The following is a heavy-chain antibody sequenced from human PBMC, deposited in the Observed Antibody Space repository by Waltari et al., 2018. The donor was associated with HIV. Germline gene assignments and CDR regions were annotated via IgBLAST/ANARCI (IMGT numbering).Heavy chain of an antibody. CDR2: IYYSGST. D-gene: IGHD3-3*01. J-gene: IGHJ6*02. CDR3: ARGGYDFPPTGYYGMDV. Sequence: QVQLQESGPGLVKPSETLSLTCTVSGGSISSYYWSWIRQPPGKGLEWIWYIYYSGSTNYNPSRKRRVTRSVETSKNQFSLKLSSVTAADTAVYYCARGGYDFPPTGYYGMDVWGQGTTVTVSS. V-gene: IGHV4-59*01. CDR1: GGSISSYY.